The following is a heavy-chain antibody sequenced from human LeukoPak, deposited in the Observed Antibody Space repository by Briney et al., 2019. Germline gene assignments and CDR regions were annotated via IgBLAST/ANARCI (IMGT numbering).Heavy chain of an antibody. D-gene: IGHD5-24*01. Sequence: SETLSLTCTVSGESITSSYWSWLRQPPGKGLQWIGHFYYSGATNYNPSLKSRVTISVDTSKTQLSLKMTSMTAADTAVYYCARSNARDGYNFGYWGQGTLVTVSS. CDR3: ARSNARDGYNFGY. CDR1: GESITSSY. J-gene: IGHJ4*02. CDR2: FYYSGAT. V-gene: IGHV4-59*08.